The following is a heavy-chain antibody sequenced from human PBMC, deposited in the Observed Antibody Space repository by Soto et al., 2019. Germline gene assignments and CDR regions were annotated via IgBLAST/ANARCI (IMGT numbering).Heavy chain of an antibody. CDR1: GGSISSGDYY. Sequence: QVQLQESGPGLVKPSQTLSLTCSVSGGSISSGDYYWSWIRQATGQGLEWIGYIYYSGSTYYNPSLKSRVTISVDTSKNQFSLKLSSVTAADTAVYYCASYKVGRDPYGVYSFLFDPWGQGTLVTVSS. D-gene: IGHD4-17*01. J-gene: IGHJ5*02. CDR3: ASYKVGRDPYGVYSFLFDP. CDR2: IYYSGST. V-gene: IGHV4-30-4*01.